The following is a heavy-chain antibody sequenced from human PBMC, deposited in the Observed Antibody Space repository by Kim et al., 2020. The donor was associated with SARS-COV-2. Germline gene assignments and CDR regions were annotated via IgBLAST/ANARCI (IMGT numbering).Heavy chain of an antibody. Sequence: ASVKVSCKASGYTFTSYAMHWVRQAPGQRLEWMGWINAGNGNTKYSQKFQGRVTITRDTSASTAYMELSSLRSEDTAVYYCARDREVGAAADLFDYWGQGTLVTVSS. J-gene: IGHJ4*02. CDR3: ARDREVGAAADLFDY. D-gene: IGHD6-13*01. CDR2: INAGNGNT. V-gene: IGHV1-3*01. CDR1: GYTFTSYA.